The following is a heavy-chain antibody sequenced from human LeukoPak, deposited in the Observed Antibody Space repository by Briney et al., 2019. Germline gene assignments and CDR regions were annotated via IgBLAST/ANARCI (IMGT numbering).Heavy chain of an antibody. D-gene: IGHD2-8*01. CDR1: GFTFSSYS. V-gene: IGHV3-48*01. J-gene: IGHJ5*02. Sequence: GWSLSLACVSSGFTFSSYSMNWVRQAAGRLLEWVSYIIRSGSTIYYADSVKGRFSICRDNAKNSPYLQTNGLRSEDTAVYYCASEPSYCTNGVCYSLGGIGWFDPWGEETMVTVSS. CDR2: IIRSGSTI. CDR3: ASEPSYCTNGVCYSLGGIGWFDP.